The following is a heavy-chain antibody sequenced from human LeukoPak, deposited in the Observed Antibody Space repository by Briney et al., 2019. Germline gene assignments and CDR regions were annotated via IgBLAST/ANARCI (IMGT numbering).Heavy chain of an antibody. V-gene: IGHV3-64D*06. D-gene: IGHD3-22*01. CDR3: APSPYYYESSGYSA. CDR2: ISSNGGST. CDR1: GFTFSSYA. J-gene: IGHJ5*02. Sequence: GGSLRLSCSASGFTFSSYAMHWVRQAPGKGLEDVSAISSNGGSTYYADSVKGRFTISRDNSKNTLYLQMSSLRAEDTAVYYCAPSPYYYESSGYSAWGQGTLVSVSS.